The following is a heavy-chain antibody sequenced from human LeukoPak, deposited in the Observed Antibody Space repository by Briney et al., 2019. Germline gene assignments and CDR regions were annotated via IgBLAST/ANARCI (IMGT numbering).Heavy chain of an antibody. CDR3: ARGPYSSNWYVDY. CDR1: GFTLSSYE. CDR2: ISRTGNSI. V-gene: IGHV3-48*03. J-gene: IGHJ4*02. D-gene: IGHD6-13*01. Sequence: PGGSLRPSCAASGFTLSSYEMNWVRLAPGKGLERISYISRTGNSIYYADSVKGRFTISRDSAMNSLYLQMNSLRAEDTAVYYCARGPYSSNWYVDYWGQGTLVTVAS.